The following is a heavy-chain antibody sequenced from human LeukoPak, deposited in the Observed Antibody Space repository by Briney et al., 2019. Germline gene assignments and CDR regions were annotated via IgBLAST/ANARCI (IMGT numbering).Heavy chain of an antibody. CDR2: ISSSGSTI. J-gene: IGHJ4*02. CDR1: GFTFSDYY. CDR3: AKGKSTVTTAIDY. Sequence: GGSLRLSCAASGFTFSDYYMSWIRQAPGKGLEWVSYISSSGSTIYYAGSVKGRFTISRDNAKNSLYLQMNSLRAEDTALYYCAKGKSTVTTAIDYWGQGTLVTVSS. V-gene: IGHV3-11*01. D-gene: IGHD4-17*01.